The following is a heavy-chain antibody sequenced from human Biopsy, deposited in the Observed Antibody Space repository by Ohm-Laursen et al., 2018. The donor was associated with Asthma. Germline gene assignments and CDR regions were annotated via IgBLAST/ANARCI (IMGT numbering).Heavy chain of an antibody. V-gene: IGHV1-2*06. Sequence: ASVKVSCKASGYPFTGYYMHWVRQAPGQGLEWMGRINPNSGGTNYAQKFQGRVTMTRDTSISTAYMELSSLRSEDTAVYYCARSSHINWGGYFDYWGQGTLVTVSS. CDR1: GYPFTGYY. CDR3: ARSSHINWGGYFDY. CDR2: INPNSGGT. J-gene: IGHJ4*02. D-gene: IGHD7-27*01.